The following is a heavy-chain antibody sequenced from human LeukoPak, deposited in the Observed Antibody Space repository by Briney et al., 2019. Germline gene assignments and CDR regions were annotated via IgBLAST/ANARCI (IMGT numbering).Heavy chain of an antibody. CDR3: ARSDYYDSSGSYDY. CDR1: GYSISSGYY. J-gene: IGHJ4*02. V-gene: IGHV4-38-2*02. D-gene: IGHD3-22*01. CDR2: IYHSGST. Sequence: SETLSLTCTVSGYSISSGYYWGWIRQPPGKGLEWIGSIYHSGSTYYNPSLKSRVTISVDTSKNQFSLKLSSVTAADTAVYYCARSDYYDSSGSYDYWGQGTLVTVSS.